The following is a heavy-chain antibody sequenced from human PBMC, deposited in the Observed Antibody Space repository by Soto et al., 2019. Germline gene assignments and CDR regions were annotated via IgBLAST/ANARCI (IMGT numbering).Heavy chain of an antibody. Sequence: ASVKVSCKDSGYTFTTYDSSWVRQAPGQGLEWMGRISTYNGNTNYPQSLQGRLTMTTDTSTTTAYMELRNLRSDDTAVYYCARDPYHVLMVNAPNLYGMDVWGQGTTVTVSS. J-gene: IGHJ6*02. CDR1: GYTFTTYD. V-gene: IGHV1-18*01. D-gene: IGHD2-8*01. CDR2: ISTYNGNT. CDR3: ARDPYHVLMVNAPNLYGMDV.